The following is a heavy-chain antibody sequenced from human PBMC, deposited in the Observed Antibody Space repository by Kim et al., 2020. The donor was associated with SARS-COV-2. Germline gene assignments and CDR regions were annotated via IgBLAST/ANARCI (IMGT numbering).Heavy chain of an antibody. CDR2: IHQTGST. J-gene: IGHJ6*03. Sequence: SETLSLTCGVSGGSFSGDYWSWTRQPPGEGLEWIGDIHQTGSTTYSPSLKSRVTISVDTSKKQFSLRLSSVTAADTAVYYCARGPRRVSPGDEWHYYMDVWGKGTTVTVSS. CDR1: GGSFSGDY. CDR3: ARGPRRVSPGDEWHYYMDV. V-gene: IGHV4-34*01. D-gene: IGHD2-21*01.